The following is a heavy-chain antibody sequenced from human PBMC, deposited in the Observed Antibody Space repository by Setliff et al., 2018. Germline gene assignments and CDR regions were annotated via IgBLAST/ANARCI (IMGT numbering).Heavy chain of an antibody. CDR1: GYTFTSYG. J-gene: IGHJ6*03. CDR3: ARSGGGYDFWSGYLVSHYYYYYYMDV. Sequence: GASVKVSCKASGYTFTSYGISWVRQAPGQGLEWMGWMNPNSGNTGYAQKFQGRVTITRNTSISTAYMELSSLRSEDTAVYYCARSGGGYDFWSGYLVSHYYYYYYMDVWGKGTTVTVSS. D-gene: IGHD3-3*01. V-gene: IGHV1-8*03. CDR2: MNPNSGNT.